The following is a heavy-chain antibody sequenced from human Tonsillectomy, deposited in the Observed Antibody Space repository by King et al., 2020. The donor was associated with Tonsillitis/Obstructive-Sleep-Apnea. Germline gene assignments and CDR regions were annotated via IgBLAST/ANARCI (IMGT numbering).Heavy chain of an antibody. J-gene: IGHJ4*02. Sequence: VQLQESGPGLVKPSETLSLTCTVSGASISSYYWSWIRQPPGKGLEWIGYIYYSRSTNYNPSLESRVTISVTTSKDQFSLKLNSVTAADTAVYYCARAPYSGSFLDYWGQGTLVTVSS. V-gene: IGHV4-59*08. CDR1: GASISSYY. CDR2: IYYSRST. CDR3: ARAPYSGSFLDY. D-gene: IGHD1-26*01.